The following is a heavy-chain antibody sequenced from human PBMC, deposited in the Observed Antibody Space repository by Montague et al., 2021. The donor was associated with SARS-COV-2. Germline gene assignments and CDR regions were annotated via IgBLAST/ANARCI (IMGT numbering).Heavy chain of an antibody. CDR1: GGSISSYY. J-gene: IGHJ4*02. CDR2: MYYSGST. Sequence: SETLSLTCTVSGGSISSYYWSWIRQPPGKGLEWIWYMYYSGSTNYNPSLKSRVTLSVGTSKNQFSLKLSSVTAADTAVYYCARDFDYWGQGTLVTVSS. V-gene: IGHV4-59*13. CDR3: ARDFDY.